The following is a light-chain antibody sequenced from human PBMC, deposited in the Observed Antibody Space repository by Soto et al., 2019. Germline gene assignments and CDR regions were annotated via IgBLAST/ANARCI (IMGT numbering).Light chain of an antibody. J-gene: IGKJ1*01. Sequence: DIQMTQSPSTLSGSVGDRVTITCRASQTISSWLAWYQQKPGKAPKLLIYKASTLKSGVPSRFSGSGSGTEFTLTISSLQPDDFATYYCQHYNSYSEAFGQWTKGERK. CDR2: KAS. V-gene: IGKV1-5*03. CDR1: QTISSW. CDR3: QHYNSYSEA.